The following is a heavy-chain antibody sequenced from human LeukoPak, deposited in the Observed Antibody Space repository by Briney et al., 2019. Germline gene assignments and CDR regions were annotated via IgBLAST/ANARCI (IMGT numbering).Heavy chain of an antibody. CDR2: IKQDGSEK. Sequence: GGSLRLSCAASGFTFSSYWMSWVRQAPGKGLEWVANIKQDGSEKYYVDSVKGRFTISRDNAKNTLYLQMNSLRAEDTAVYYCAKDRERVLTSTSCSFDYWGHGTLVTVSS. J-gene: IGHJ4*01. D-gene: IGHD2-2*01. CDR3: AKDRERVLTSTSCSFDY. V-gene: IGHV3-7*01. CDR1: GFTFSSYW.